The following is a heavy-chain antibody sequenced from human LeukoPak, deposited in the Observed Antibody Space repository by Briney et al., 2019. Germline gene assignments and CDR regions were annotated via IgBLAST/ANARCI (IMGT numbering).Heavy chain of an antibody. J-gene: IGHJ3*02. D-gene: IGHD2-2*01. CDR1: GYSFSSYW. V-gene: IGHV5-51*01. CDR2: IYPGDSDT. Sequence: GESLKISCKGSGYSFSSYWIAWVRQMPGKGLEWMGSIYPGDSDTRYSPSFQGQVTISADKSISTAYLQWSSLKASDSAMYYCARRKYQLLSANDIWGQGTMVTVSS. CDR3: ARRKYQLLSANDI.